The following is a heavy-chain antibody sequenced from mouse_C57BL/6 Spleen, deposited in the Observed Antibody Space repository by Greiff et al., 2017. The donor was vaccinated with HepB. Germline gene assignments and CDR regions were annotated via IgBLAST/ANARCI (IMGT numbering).Heavy chain of an antibody. D-gene: IGHD1-1*01. J-gene: IGHJ1*03. Sequence: DVMLVESEGGLVQPGSSMKLSCTASGFTFSDYYMAWVRQVPEKGLEWVANINYDGSSTYYLDSLKSRFIISRDNAKNILYLQMSSLKSEDTATYYCARDLLLRDGYFDVWGTGTTVTVSS. V-gene: IGHV5-16*01. CDR2: INYDGSST. CDR1: GFTFSDYY. CDR3: ARDLLLRDGYFDV.